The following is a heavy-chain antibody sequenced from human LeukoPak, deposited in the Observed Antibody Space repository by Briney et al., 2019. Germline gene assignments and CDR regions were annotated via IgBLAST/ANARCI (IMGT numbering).Heavy chain of an antibody. CDR1: GGTFSSYA. D-gene: IGHD5-18*01. V-gene: IGHV1-69*13. CDR3: AREPRGYSYGLFGY. J-gene: IGHJ4*02. CDR2: IIPIFGTA. Sequence: SVKVSCKASGGTFSSYAISWVRQAPGQGLEWMGGIIPIFGTANYAQKFQGRVTITADESTSTAYMELSSLRSEDTAVYYCAREPRGYSYGLFGYWGQGTLATVSS.